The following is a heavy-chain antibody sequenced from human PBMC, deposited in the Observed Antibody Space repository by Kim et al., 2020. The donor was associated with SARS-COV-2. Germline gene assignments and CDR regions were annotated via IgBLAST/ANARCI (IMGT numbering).Heavy chain of an antibody. V-gene: IGHV1-3*01. Sequence: SQKFQGRVTFTKDTSASTAYMELSSLRSEDTAVYYCARDYYDSSGYSDIDYWGQGTLVTVSS. CDR3: ARDYYDSSGYSDIDY. D-gene: IGHD3-22*01. J-gene: IGHJ4*02.